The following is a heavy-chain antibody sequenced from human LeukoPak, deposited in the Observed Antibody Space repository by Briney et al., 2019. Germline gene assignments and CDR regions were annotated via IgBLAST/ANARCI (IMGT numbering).Heavy chain of an antibody. CDR2: IYYSGST. J-gene: IGHJ5*02. CDR3: ARHRPTEYSSTSYNWFDP. V-gene: IGHV4-39*01. CDR1: GGSISSSSYY. D-gene: IGHD6-6*01. Sequence: SETLSLTCTVSGGSISSSSYYWGWIRQPPGKGLEWIGSIYYSGSTYYNPSLKSRVTISVDTSKNQFSLKLSSVTAADTAVYYCARHRPTEYSSTSYNWFDPWGQGTLVTASS.